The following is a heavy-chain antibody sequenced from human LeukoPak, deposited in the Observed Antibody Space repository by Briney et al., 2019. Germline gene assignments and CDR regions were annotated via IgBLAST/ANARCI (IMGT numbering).Heavy chain of an antibody. D-gene: IGHD2-21*02. CDR3: ASFCGGDCYDDY. Sequence: PSETLSLTCAVYGGSFSGYYWSWIRQHPGKGLEWIGYIYYSGSTYYNPSLKSRVTISVDTSKNQFSLKLSSVTAADTAVYYCASFCGGDCYDDYWGQGTLVTVSS. CDR2: IYYSGST. J-gene: IGHJ4*02. V-gene: IGHV4-31*11. CDR1: GGSFSGYY.